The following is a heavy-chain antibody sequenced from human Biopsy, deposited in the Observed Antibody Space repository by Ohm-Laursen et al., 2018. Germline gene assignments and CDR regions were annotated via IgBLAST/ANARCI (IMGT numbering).Heavy chain of an antibody. CDR3: ATELLPPGVGGPWLDS. D-gene: IGHD3-10*01. CDR2: ISASSSYI. J-gene: IGHJ5*01. CDR1: GFTFSTYW. V-gene: IGHV3-21*06. Sequence: SLRLSCAASGFTFSTYWMTWVRQAPGKGLEWVSSISASSSYIYYADSVKGRFTVSRDNTKNTLYLQMNSLRAADTAIYFCATELLPPGVGGPWLDSWGQGTPVTVSS.